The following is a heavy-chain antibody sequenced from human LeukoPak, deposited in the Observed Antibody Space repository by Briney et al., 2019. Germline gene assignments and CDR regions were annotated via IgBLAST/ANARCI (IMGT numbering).Heavy chain of an antibody. Sequence: SETLSLTCAVYGGSFSGYYWSWIRQPPGKGLEWIGEINHSGSTNYNPSLKSRVTISVDTSKNQFSLKLSSVTAADTAVYYCARGIRRTGNYYYYDMDVWGQGTTVTVSS. D-gene: IGHD3-10*01. V-gene: IGHV4-34*01. CDR1: GGSFSGYY. J-gene: IGHJ6*02. CDR3: ARGIRRTGNYYYYDMDV. CDR2: INHSGST.